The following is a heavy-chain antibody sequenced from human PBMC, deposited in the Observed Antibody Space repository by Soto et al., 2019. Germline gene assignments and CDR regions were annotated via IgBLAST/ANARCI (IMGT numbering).Heavy chain of an antibody. J-gene: IGHJ4*02. CDR1: GYTFTSYG. V-gene: IGHV1-18*01. CDR2: ISAYNGNT. Sequence: ASVKVSCKASGYTFTSYGISWVRQAPGQGLEWMGWISAYNGNTNYAQKLQGRVTMTTDTSTSTAYMELRSLRSEDTAVYYCARLASHYDYVWGSYRYAFDYWGQGTLVTVS. CDR3: ARLASHYDYVWGSYRYAFDY. D-gene: IGHD3-16*02.